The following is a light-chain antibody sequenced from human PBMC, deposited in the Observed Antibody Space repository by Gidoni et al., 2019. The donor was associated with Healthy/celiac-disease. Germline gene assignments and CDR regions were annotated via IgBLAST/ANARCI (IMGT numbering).Light chain of an antibody. V-gene: IGKV1-5*01. J-gene: IGKJ1*01. CDR2: DAS. Sequence: DLQMTQSPSTLSASVGDRVTITCRASQSISSWLAWYQQKPGKAPKLLIYDASSLESGVPSRFSGSESGTEFTLTISSLQPDDFATYYCQQYNSYSGRTFGQGTKVEIK. CDR1: QSISSW. CDR3: QQYNSYSGRT.